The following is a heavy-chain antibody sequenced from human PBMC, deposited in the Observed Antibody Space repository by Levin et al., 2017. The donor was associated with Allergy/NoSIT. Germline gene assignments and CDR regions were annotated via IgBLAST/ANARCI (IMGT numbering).Heavy chain of an antibody. D-gene: IGHD3-22*01. V-gene: IGHV4-30-2*01. CDR2: IYHSGST. CDR1: GGSISSGGYS. J-gene: IGHJ2*01. Sequence: PSETLSLTCAVSGGSISSGGYSWSWIRQPPGKGLEWIGYIYHSGSTYYNPSLKSRVTISVDRSKNQFSLKLSSVTAADTAVYYCARGYYDSSGYYPSRGRYFDLWGRGTLVTVSS. CDR3: ARGYYDSSGYYPSRGRYFDL.